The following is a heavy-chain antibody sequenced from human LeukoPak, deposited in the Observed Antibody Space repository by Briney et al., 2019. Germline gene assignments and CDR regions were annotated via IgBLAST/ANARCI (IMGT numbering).Heavy chain of an antibody. D-gene: IGHD1-14*01. CDR2: VYSSGST. CDR3: ARDRRHRSSGVGDPAYYFDY. J-gene: IGHJ4*02. CDR1: GGSISSYY. V-gene: IGHV4-4*07. Sequence: SETLSLTCTVSGGSISSYYWSWIRQPAGKGLECIGRVYSSGSTNYNPSLKSRVTMSIDTSKNQFSLKLTSVTAADTAVYYCARDRRHRSSGVGDPAYYFDYWGQGTLVTVSS.